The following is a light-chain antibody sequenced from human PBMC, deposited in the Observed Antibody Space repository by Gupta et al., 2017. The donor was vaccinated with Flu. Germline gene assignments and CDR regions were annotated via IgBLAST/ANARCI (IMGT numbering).Light chain of an antibody. Sequence: QSVLTQPPAVSGAHGQRVTIACTESSSNVGAGYDVHWYQQLPGTAPTLLIYGNSNRPSGVPDPVSGSKSGTSAALAITRLQADDEADYYCQSYDRSLSGSVFGGGTKVTVL. V-gene: IGLV1-40*01. J-gene: IGLJ3*02. CDR3: QSYDRSLSGSV. CDR1: SSNVGAGYD. CDR2: GNS.